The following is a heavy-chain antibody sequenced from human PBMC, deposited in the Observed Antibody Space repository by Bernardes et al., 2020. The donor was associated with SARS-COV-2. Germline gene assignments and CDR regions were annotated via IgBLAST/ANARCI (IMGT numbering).Heavy chain of an antibody. D-gene: IGHD3-3*02. CDR2: ISIAVTP. Sequence: GRSLRLSCLASRFISSTAAIAWVRQAPGRGLEWVSSISIAVTPYVADSVKGRFTIPRDNSKNTLFLKMNSLRAEDTAMYYCAKEIRPNDYLGQGTLVTVPT. CDR1: RFISSTAA. J-gene: IGHJ4*02. CDR3: AKEIRPNDY. V-gene: IGHV3-23*01.